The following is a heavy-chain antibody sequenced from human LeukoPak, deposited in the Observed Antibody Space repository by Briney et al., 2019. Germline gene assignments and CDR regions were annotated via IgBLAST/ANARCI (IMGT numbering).Heavy chain of an antibody. Sequence: GGSLRLSCAASGFTFSSYGFHWVRQAPGKGLEWVTFIRYDGSNKYYTDSVKGRFTISRDNSKNMLYLQMNSLRAEDTAVYYCALGVLDGYNSFDYWGQGTLVTVSS. CDR1: GFTFSSYG. J-gene: IGHJ4*02. V-gene: IGHV3-30*02. D-gene: IGHD5-24*01. CDR2: IRYDGSNK. CDR3: ALGVLDGYNSFDY.